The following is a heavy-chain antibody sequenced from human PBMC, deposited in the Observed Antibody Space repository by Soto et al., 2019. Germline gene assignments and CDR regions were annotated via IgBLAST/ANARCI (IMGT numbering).Heavy chain of an antibody. V-gene: IGHV4-30-4*01. D-gene: IGHD6-13*01. Sequence: KPSETLSLTCTVSGGCISSGDYYWSWIRQPPGKGLEWIGYIYYSGSTYYNPSLKSRVTISVDTSKNQFSLKPSSVTAADTAVYYCASGGRLSSSWPPTNPFDYWGQGTLVTVSS. J-gene: IGHJ4*02. CDR2: IYYSGST. CDR1: GGCISSGDYY. CDR3: ASGGRLSSSWPPTNPFDY.